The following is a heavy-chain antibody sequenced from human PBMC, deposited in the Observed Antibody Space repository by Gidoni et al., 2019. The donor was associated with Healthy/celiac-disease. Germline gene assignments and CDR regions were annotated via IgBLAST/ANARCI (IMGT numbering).Heavy chain of an antibody. CDR2: ISGSGGST. Sequence: EVQLVESGGGLVQPGGSLRLSCAASGFTFSSYAMSWVRQAPGKGLEWVSAISGSGGSTYYADSVKGRFTISRDNSKNTLYLQMNSLRAEDTAVYYCAKDQRITMIVVVKVPFDYWGQGTLVTVSS. D-gene: IGHD3-22*01. J-gene: IGHJ4*02. CDR1: GFTFSSYA. CDR3: AKDQRITMIVVVKVPFDY. V-gene: IGHV3-23*04.